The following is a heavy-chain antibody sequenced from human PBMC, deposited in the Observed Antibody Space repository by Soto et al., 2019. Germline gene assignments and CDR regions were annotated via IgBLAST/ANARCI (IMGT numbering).Heavy chain of an antibody. V-gene: IGHV3-33*01. Sequence: QVQLVESGGGMVQPGRSLRLSCAASGFTFSSYGMHWVRQAPGKGLEWVAVIWYDGSNKYYADSVKGRFTISRDNSKNTLYLQMNSLRAEDTAVYYCARGSSSGWYDGFDYWGQGTLVTVSS. CDR1: GFTFSSYG. CDR3: ARGSSSGWYDGFDY. D-gene: IGHD6-19*01. CDR2: IWYDGSNK. J-gene: IGHJ4*02.